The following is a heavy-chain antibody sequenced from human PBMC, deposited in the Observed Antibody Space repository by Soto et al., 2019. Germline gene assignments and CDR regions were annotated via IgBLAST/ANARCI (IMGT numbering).Heavy chain of an antibody. CDR1: GFTFSSYG. D-gene: IGHD2-2*01. Sequence: QVQLVESGGGVVQPGRSLRLSCAASGFTFSSYGMHWVRQAPGKGLEWVAVIWYDGSNKYYADSVKGRFTISRDNSKNTLYLQMNSLRAEDTAVYYCARDGGAIVVPAAMGYYYYGMDVW. CDR2: IWYDGSNK. J-gene: IGHJ6*01. V-gene: IGHV3-33*01. CDR3: ARDGGAIVVPAAMGYYYYGMDV.